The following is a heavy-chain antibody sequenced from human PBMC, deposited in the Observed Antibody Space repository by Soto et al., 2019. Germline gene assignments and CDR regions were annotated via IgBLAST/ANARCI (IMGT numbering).Heavy chain of an antibody. CDR3: ARDDDRPDNGLDM. D-gene: IGHD3-22*01. CDR1: GFTFSNYG. V-gene: IGHV3-33*05. CDR2: ILNDGSDQ. J-gene: IGHJ3*02. Sequence: QVQLVESGGGVVQPGRSLRLSCAASGFTFSNYGMHWVRQAPGKGLEWLAVILNDGSDQNYGDSVKGRFTISRDNSKNTLYLQINSLRGEDTAVYYCARDDDRPDNGLDMWGQGTKVTVSS.